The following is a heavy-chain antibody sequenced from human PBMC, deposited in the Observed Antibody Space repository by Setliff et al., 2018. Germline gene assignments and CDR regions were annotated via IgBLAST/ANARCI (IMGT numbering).Heavy chain of an antibody. J-gene: IGHJ4*02. CDR3: ARGAPGRYCSGGSCSYFDY. V-gene: IGHV1-8*02. D-gene: IGHD2-15*01. Sequence: ASVKVSCKASGGTFNTYGITWVRQAPAQGLEWMGGIIPGLGILDYAQKFQGRVTMTRNTSISTAYMELSSLRSEDTAVYYCARGAPGRYCSGGSCSYFDYWGQGILVTVSS. CDR1: GGTFNTYG. CDR2: IIPGLGIL.